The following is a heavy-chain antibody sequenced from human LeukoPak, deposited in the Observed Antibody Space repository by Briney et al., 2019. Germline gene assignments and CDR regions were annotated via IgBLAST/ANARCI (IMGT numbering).Heavy chain of an antibody. V-gene: IGHV1-3*01. D-gene: IGHD3-22*01. J-gene: IGHJ4*02. CDR2: INAGNGNT. CDR3: ARNTYYYDSSGYPLYYFDY. Sequence: ASVKVSCKASGYTFTSYAMHWVRQAPGQRLEWMGWINAGNGNTKYSQKFQGRVTITRDTSASTAYMELSSLRSEDTAVYYCARNTYYYDSSGYPLYYFDYWGQGTLVTVSS. CDR1: GYTFTSYA.